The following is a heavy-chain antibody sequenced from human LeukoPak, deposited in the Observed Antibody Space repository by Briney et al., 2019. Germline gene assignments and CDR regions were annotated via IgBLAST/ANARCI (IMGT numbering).Heavy chain of an antibody. Sequence: TETPSLTCAVYGGSFSGYYWSWIRQPPGKGLEWIGEINLSGSTNYNPSLKSRVTISVDTSKNQFSLKLSSVTAADTAVYYCASSVGYWGQGTLVTVSS. V-gene: IGHV4-34*01. CDR1: GGSFSGYY. J-gene: IGHJ4*02. CDR3: ASSVGY. CDR2: INLSGST.